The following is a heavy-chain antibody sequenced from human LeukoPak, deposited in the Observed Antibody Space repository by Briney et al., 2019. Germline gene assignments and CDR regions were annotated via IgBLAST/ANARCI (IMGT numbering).Heavy chain of an antibody. CDR1: GGTFSSYA. D-gene: IGHD6-13*01. CDR2: IIPIFGTA. Sequence: ASVKVSCYASGGTFSSYAISWVRQAPGQGLEWMGGIIPIFGTANYAQKFQGRVTITADKSTSTAYMELSSLRSEDTAVYYCARTRSSSSSWYGQFDYWGQGTLVTVSS. V-gene: IGHV1-69*06. CDR3: ARTRSSSSSWYGQFDY. J-gene: IGHJ4*02.